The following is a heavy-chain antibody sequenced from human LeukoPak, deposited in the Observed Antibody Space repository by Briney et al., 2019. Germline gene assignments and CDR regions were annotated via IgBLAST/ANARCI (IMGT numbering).Heavy chain of an antibody. CDR1: GGSISSGSYY. D-gene: IGHD6-6*01. CDR2: IYTSGST. Sequence: SETLSLTCTVSGGSISSGSYYWSWIRQPAGKGLEWIGRIYTSGSTNYNPSLQSRVTISVDTSKNQFPLKLSSVTAADTAVYYCARQSIAVTAPFDYWGQGTLVTVSS. V-gene: IGHV4-61*02. CDR3: ARQSIAVTAPFDY. J-gene: IGHJ4*02.